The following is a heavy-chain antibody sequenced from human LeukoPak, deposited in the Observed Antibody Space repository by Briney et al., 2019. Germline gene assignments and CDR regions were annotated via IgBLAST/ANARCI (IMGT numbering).Heavy chain of an antibody. D-gene: IGHD3/OR15-3a*01. Sequence: SETLSLTCTVSGGSISSVDYYWRWIRQPPGRGLEWVGYIYYSGSTYYNPSLKSRITISVDTSKNQFSLKLTSVTAADPAVYCCAREGTGWSHTDAFDIWGEGTMVTVSS. CDR1: GGSISSVDYY. CDR2: IYYSGST. J-gene: IGHJ3*02. CDR3: AREGTGWSHTDAFDI. V-gene: IGHV4-30-4*01.